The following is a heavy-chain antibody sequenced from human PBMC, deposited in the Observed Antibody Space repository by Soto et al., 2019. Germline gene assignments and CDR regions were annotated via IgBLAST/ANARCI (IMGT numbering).Heavy chain of an antibody. CDR1: GYTFTSYY. V-gene: IGHV1-46*01. CDR2: INPSGGST. J-gene: IGHJ4*02. CDR3: ARGAEYSSGWDGFHY. Sequence: VASVKVSCKGSGYTFTSYYMHWVRQAPGQGLEWMGTINPSGGSTKYAQKFQGRVTMTSDTSTRTLYMEVSSLRSEDTAVYYCARGAEYSSGWDGFHYWGQGTPVTVSS. D-gene: IGHD6-25*01.